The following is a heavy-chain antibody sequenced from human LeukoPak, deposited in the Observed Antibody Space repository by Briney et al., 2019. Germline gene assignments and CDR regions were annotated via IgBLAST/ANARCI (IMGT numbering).Heavy chain of an antibody. CDR2: IYYSGST. CDR3: AREPSLGAAAGTLDY. Sequence: SETLSLTCTVSGGSISSGGYYGSWIRQHPGKGLEWIGYIYYSGSTYYNTSLKSRVTISVDTSKTQFSLKLSSVTAADTAVYSCAREPSLGAAAGTLDYWGQGTLVTVSS. J-gene: IGHJ4*02. D-gene: IGHD6-13*01. CDR1: GGSISSGGYY. V-gene: IGHV4-31*03.